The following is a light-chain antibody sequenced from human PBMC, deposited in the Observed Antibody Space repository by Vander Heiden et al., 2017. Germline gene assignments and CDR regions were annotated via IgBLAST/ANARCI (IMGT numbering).Light chain of an antibody. CDR3: CSAGATDTVV. CDR2: DVS. V-gene: IGLV2-11*01. Sequence: QSALPQPRSVSGSPGPSVTISCTGTSRSVGGYNYVSWYQHHPGKVPKRILYDVSRRPAGVASRFSGSKSGNTASLTISAREEEEDADYYFCSAGATDTVVFGGGTKLTVL. CDR1: SRSVGGYNY. J-gene: IGLJ2*01.